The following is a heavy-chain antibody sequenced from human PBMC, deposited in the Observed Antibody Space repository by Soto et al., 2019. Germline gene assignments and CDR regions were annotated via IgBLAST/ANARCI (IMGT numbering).Heavy chain of an antibody. V-gene: IGHV4-30-2*01. CDR1: GASISYGGYS. J-gene: IGHJ4*02. CDR2: ISHLENT. CDR3: ARGGGYDPFDY. D-gene: IGHD5-12*01. Sequence: QLQLHQPGSGLVKASQTLSLTCTFSGASISYGGYSWSWIRQPAGKGLEWIGYISHLENTFYNPSFQSRLTLSIDRSKNQFSLKLASMTAADTAVYYCARGGGYDPFDYWGQGTLVTVAS.